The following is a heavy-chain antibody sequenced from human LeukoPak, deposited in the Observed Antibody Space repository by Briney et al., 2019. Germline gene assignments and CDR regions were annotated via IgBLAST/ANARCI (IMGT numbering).Heavy chain of an antibody. CDR1: GHSISSGYY. J-gene: IGHJ6*02. Sequence: SETLSLTCTVSGHSISSGYYWGRIRQPPGKGLEWLGSIYDSGSTNYNPSLKSRVTISVDTSKNQFSLKLSSVTAADTAVYYCARSSVTGYYYGMDVWGQGTTVTVSS. V-gene: IGHV4-38-2*02. CDR3: ARSSVTGYYYGMDV. CDR2: IYDSGST. D-gene: IGHD6-19*01.